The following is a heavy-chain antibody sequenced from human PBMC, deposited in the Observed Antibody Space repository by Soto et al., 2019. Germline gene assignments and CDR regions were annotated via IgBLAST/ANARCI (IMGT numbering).Heavy chain of an antibody. J-gene: IGHJ4*02. D-gene: IGHD3-22*01. Sequence: QVQLQQWGAGLLKPSETLSLTCAVYGGSFSGYYWSWIRQPPGKGLEWIGEINHSGSTNYNPSIKSRVTLSVDTSKTQFSLKLTSVTAADTAVYYCAITTSQHCGQGTLITVSS. CDR2: INHSGST. CDR1: GGSFSGYY. V-gene: IGHV4-34*01. CDR3: AITTSQH.